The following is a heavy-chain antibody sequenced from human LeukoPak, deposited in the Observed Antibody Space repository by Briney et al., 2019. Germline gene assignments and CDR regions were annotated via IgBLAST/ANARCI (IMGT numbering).Heavy chain of an antibody. CDR2: SSSSSNTI. CDR1: GFTFSDYY. Sequence: GGSLRLSCAASGFTFSDYYMSWIRQAPGKGLEWVSYSSSSSNTIYYADSVKGRFTISRDNAKKSLYLQMNSLRVEDTAVYYCVRYGDTGAFDIWGQGTMVTVSS. J-gene: IGHJ3*02. V-gene: IGHV3-11*04. CDR3: VRYGDTGAFDI. D-gene: IGHD5-18*01.